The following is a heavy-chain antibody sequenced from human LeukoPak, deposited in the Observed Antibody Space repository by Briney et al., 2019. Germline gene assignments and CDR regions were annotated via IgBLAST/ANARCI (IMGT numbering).Heavy chain of an antibody. V-gene: IGHV3-23*01. CDR2: ISGSGGST. D-gene: IGHD2-2*02. Sequence: GGSLRLSCAASGFTFSSYAMSWVRQAPGKGLEWVSAISGSGGSTYYADSVKGRFTISRDNSKNTLYLQMNSLRAEDTAVYYCASGGYCSSTSCYKSPWNWFDPWGQGTLVTVSS. J-gene: IGHJ5*02. CDR3: ASGGYCSSTSCYKSPWNWFDP. CDR1: GFTFSSYA.